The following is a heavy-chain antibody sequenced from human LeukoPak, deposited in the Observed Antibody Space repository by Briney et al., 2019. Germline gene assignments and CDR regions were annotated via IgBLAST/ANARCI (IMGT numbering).Heavy chain of an antibody. CDR3: ARGPAANPLDY. Sequence: ASVNVSCKASGGTFSSYAISWVRQAPGQGLEWMGGIIPIFGTANYAQKFQGRVTITTDESTSTAYMELSSLRSEDTAVYYCARGPAANPLDYWGQGTLVTVSS. J-gene: IGHJ4*02. CDR1: GGTFSSYA. CDR2: IIPIFGTA. V-gene: IGHV1-69*05. D-gene: IGHD2-2*01.